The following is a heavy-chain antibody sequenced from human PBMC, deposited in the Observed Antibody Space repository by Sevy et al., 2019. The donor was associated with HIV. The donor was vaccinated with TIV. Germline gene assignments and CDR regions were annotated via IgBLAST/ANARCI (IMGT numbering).Heavy chain of an antibody. V-gene: IGHV3-30-3*01. CDR2: ISYDGSNK. J-gene: IGHJ3*02. D-gene: IGHD4-17*01. CDR1: GFTCSSDA. CDR3: ARELYGDSPPRAFDI. Sequence: GGSLRLSCAASGFTCSSDAMHWVRQAPGKGLEWVAVISYDGSNKYYADSVKGRFTISRDNSKNTLYLQMNSLRAEDTAVYYCARELYGDSPPRAFDIWGQGTMVTVSS.